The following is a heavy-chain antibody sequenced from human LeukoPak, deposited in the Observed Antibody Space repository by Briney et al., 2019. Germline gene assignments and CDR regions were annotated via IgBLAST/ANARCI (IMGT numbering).Heavy chain of an antibody. CDR3: AYDILTGYYDY. Sequence: SETLSLTCAVYGGSFSGYYWSWIRQPPGKGLEWIGEINHSGSTNYNPSLKSRVTISVDMSKNQFSLKLSSVTAADTAVYYCAYDILTGYYDYWGQGTLVAVSS. D-gene: IGHD3-9*01. J-gene: IGHJ4*02. CDR2: INHSGST. CDR1: GGSFSGYY. V-gene: IGHV4-34*01.